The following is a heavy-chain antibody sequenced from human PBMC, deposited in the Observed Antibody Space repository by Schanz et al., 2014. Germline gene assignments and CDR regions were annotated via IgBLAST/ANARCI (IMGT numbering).Heavy chain of an antibody. V-gene: IGHV3-7*01. J-gene: IGHJ4*02. CDR3: ATETYSSSWCFDY. CDR2: IKQDESER. D-gene: IGHD6-13*01. Sequence: VQLVESGGGVVQPGGSLRLSCVASGVTLTTHGVHWVRQAPGKGLEWVANIKQDESERSYVDSVKGRFTISRDNAKNSVFLQMNGLRDEDTAVYYCATETYSSSWCFDYWGQGTLVTVSS. CDR1: GVTLTTHG.